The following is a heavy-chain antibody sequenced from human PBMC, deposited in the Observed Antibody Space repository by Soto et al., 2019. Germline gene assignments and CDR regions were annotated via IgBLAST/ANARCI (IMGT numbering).Heavy chain of an antibody. Sequence: QVQLQESGPGLVKPSQTLSLTCTVSGGSISSGGYYWSWIRQHPGKGLEWIGYIYYSGSTYYNPSIKSRVTISVDTSKNQFSLKLSSVTAADTAVYYCARVEYYDGSGYNAFGIWGQGTMVTVSS. J-gene: IGHJ3*02. V-gene: IGHV4-31*03. CDR1: GGSISSGGYY. CDR2: IYYSGST. D-gene: IGHD3-22*01. CDR3: ARVEYYDGSGYNAFGI.